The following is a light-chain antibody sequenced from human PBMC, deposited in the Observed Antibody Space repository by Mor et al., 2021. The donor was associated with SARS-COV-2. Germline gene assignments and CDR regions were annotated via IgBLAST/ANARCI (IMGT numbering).Light chain of an antibody. CDR3: QQYKSYSWT. CDR2: KAS. J-gene: IGKJ1*01. CDR1: ENINKW. V-gene: IGKV1-5*03. Sequence: VGDRVTITCLARENINKWLAWYQQKPGKAPKALIYKASNLETGVPSRFSGSGSGTEFTLTISSLQPDDFATYYCQQYKSYSWTFGQGTRVEI.